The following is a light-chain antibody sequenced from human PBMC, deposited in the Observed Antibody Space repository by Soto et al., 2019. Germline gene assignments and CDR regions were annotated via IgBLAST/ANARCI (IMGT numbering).Light chain of an antibody. CDR2: GAS. CDR3: QHHNSYSQT. CDR1: QSIRYY. V-gene: IGKV1-5*01. J-gene: IGKJ1*01. Sequence: DIQLTQSPPTLSASVGDRVTITCRASQSIRYYLAWYQQMPGKAPKLLIYGASSLQSGVPSRFSGSGSGTEFTLTISSLQPDDFETYFCQHHNSYSQTFGQGTKVDIK.